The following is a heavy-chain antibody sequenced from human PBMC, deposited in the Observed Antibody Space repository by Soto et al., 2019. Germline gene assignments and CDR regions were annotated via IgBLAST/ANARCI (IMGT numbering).Heavy chain of an antibody. CDR2: ISWNSGSI. CDR3: AKDMVAVAGPFDY. V-gene: IGHV3-9*01. D-gene: IGHD6-19*01. J-gene: IGHJ4*02. Sequence: EVQLVESGGGLVQPGRSLRLSCAASGFTFDDYALHWVRQAPGKGLEWVSGISWNSGSIGYADSVKGRFTISGDNAKNSLYLQMNSLRAEDTAFYYCAKDMVAVAGPFDYWGQGTLVTVSS. CDR1: GFTFDDYA.